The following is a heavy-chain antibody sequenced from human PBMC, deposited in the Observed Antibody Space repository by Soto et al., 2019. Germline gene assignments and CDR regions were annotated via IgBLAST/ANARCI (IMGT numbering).Heavy chain of an antibody. CDR3: ARAPKYCSGGSCYDY. D-gene: IGHD2-15*01. CDR2: IVVGSGNT. Sequence: ASVKVSCKASGFTFTSSAVQWVRQARGQRLEWIGWIVVGSGNTNYAQKFQERVTITRDMSTSTAYMELSSLRSEDTAVYYCARAPKYCSGGSCYDYWGQGTLVTVSS. J-gene: IGHJ4*02. CDR1: GFTFTSSA. V-gene: IGHV1-58*01.